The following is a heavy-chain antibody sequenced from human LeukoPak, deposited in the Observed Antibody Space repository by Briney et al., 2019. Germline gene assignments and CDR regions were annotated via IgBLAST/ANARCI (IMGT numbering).Heavy chain of an antibody. D-gene: IGHD3-10*01. J-gene: IGHJ4*02. CDR3: ARHPCTWFGEYLYYFDY. CDR2: MYYSGST. V-gene: IGHV4-39*01. CDR1: GGSISSSSYY. Sequence: SETLSLTCTVSGGSISSSSYYWGWIRQPPGKGLEWIGSMYYSGSTYYNPSLKSRVTISVDTSKNQFSLKLSSVTAADTAVYYCARHPCTWFGEYLYYFDYWGQGTLVTVSS.